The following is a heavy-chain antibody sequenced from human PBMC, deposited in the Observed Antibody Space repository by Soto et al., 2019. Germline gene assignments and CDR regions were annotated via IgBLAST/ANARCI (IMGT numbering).Heavy chain of an antibody. CDR2: INPNSGGT. V-gene: IGHV1-2*04. CDR1: GYTFTGYY. D-gene: IGHD3-16*01. Sequence: GASVKVSCKTSGYTFTGYYMHWVRQAPGQGLEWMGWINPNSGGTNYAQKFQGWVTMTRDTSTSTAYMELRSLRSDDTAVYYCARDWFGIDYWGQGTLVTVS. CDR3: ARDWFGIDY. J-gene: IGHJ4*02.